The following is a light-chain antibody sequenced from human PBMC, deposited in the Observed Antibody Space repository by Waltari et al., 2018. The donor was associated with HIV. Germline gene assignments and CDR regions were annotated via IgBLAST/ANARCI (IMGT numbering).Light chain of an antibody. J-gene: IGLJ1*01. Sequence: QSALTQPRSVSGSPGQSVTISCTGTSSDVGGYNYVSWYQQHPGKAPNLMIYDVSKRPSGVPDRFSGSKSGNRASLTISGLQAEDEADYYCCSYAGSYTYVFGTGTKVTVL. V-gene: IGLV2-11*01. CDR2: DVS. CDR3: CSYAGSYTYV. CDR1: SSDVGGYNY.